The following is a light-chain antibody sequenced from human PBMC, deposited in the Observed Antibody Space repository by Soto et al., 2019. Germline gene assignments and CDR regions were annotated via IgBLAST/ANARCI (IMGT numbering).Light chain of an antibody. J-gene: IGKJ1*01. CDR3: QQYGSSPRT. CDR1: QSVSSGY. CDR2: GAS. Sequence: IGFSQSPCTLSLSPGERATLSCRASQSVSSGYLAWYQQKPGQAPRLLIYGASIRAAGIPDRFSGSGSGADFTLTISRLEPEDFAVYYCQQYGSSPRTFGQGTKVDIK. V-gene: IGKV3-20*01.